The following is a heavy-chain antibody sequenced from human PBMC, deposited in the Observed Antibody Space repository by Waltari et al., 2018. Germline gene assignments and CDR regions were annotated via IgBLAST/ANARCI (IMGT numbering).Heavy chain of an antibody. J-gene: IGHJ4*02. Sequence: EVQLVESGGGLVKPGGSLRLSCAASGFTFSSYSITWVRQAPGKGLEWVSSISSSSSYIYYADSVKGRFTISRDNAKNSLYLQMNSLRAEDTAVYYCARGGGIAARPSDFDYWGQGTLVTVSS. D-gene: IGHD6-6*01. CDR3: ARGGGIAARPSDFDY. CDR1: GFTFSSYS. CDR2: ISSSSSYI. V-gene: IGHV3-21*01.